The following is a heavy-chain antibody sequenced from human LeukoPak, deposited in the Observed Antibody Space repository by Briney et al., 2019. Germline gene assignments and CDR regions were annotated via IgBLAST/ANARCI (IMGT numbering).Heavy chain of an antibody. Sequence: SSETLSLTCTVSGDSISSGGYYWSWLRQLPGKGLEWIGYIYYSGSTNYNPSLKSRVTISVDTSKNQFSLKLSSVTAADTAVYYCARVGYSSSWTGDYYYYYMDVWGKGTTVTVSS. D-gene: IGHD6-13*01. CDR3: ARVGYSSSWTGDYYYYYMDV. V-gene: IGHV4-61*08. J-gene: IGHJ6*03. CDR1: GDSISSGGYY. CDR2: IYYSGST.